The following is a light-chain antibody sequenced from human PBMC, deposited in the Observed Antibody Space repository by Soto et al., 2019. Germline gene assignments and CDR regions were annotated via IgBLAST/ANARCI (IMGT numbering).Light chain of an antibody. CDR3: QSYDSSLSGYVV. Sequence: VLTQPPSVSGAPGQGVTISCTGSSSNIGAGYDVHWYQQLPGTAPKLLIYGNSNRPSGVPDRFSGSKSGTSASLAITGLQAEDEADYYCQSYDSSLSGYVVFGGGTKLTVL. V-gene: IGLV1-40*01. CDR2: GNS. J-gene: IGLJ2*01. CDR1: SSNIGAGYD.